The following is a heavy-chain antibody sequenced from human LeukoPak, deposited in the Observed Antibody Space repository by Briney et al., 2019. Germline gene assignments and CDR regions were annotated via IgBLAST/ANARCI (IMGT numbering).Heavy chain of an antibody. CDR1: GGSISSSSYY. CDR3: ASVYGSGSYFLTNYYYYYMDV. J-gene: IGHJ6*03. Sequence: SETLSLTCTVSGGSISSSSYYWGWIRQPPGKGLEWIGSIYYSGSTYYNPSLKSRVTISVDTSKNQFSLKLSSVTAADTAVYYCASVYGSGSYFLTNYYYYYMDVRGKGTTVTVSS. CDR2: IYYSGST. D-gene: IGHD3-10*01. V-gene: IGHV4-39*01.